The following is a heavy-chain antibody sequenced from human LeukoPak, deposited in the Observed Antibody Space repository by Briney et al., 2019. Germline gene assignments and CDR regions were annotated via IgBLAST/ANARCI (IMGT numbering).Heavy chain of an antibody. CDR1: GGSISSSSYY. CDR3: ARHGYSSSWYSSYYYYYMDV. V-gene: IGHV4-39*01. CDR2: IYYSGST. J-gene: IGHJ6*03. D-gene: IGHD6-13*01. Sequence: PSETLSLTCTVSGGSISSSSYYWGWIRQPPGKRLEWIGSIYYSGSTYYNPSLKSRVTISVDTSKNQFSLKLSSVTAADTAVYYCARHGYSSSWYSSYYYYYMDVWGKGTTVTVSS.